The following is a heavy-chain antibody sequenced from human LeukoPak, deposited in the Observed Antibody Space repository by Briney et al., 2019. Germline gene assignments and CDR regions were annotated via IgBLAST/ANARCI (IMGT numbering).Heavy chain of an antibody. J-gene: IGHJ5*02. CDR1: GYTFSCYA. Sequence: PGGSLRLSCAASGYTFSCYAMSWVRQAPGKGLEWVSAISGSGGSTYYADSVKGRFTISRDNSKNTLYLQMNSLRAEDTAVYYCAKPSRRGYSYGYAGNNWFDPWGQGTLVTVSS. CDR2: ISGSGGST. CDR3: AKPSRRGYSYGYAGNNWFDP. V-gene: IGHV3-23*01. D-gene: IGHD5-18*01.